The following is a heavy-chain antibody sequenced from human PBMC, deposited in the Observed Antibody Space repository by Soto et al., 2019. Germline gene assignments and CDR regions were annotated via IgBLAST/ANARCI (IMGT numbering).Heavy chain of an antibody. CDR3: ATDPSRRIVAAEFGFDP. Sequence: ASVKVSCKVSGYTLTELSMHWVRQAPGKGLEWMGGFDPEDGETIYAQKFQGRVTMTEDTSTDTAYMELSSLRSEDTAVYYCATDPSRRIVAAEFGFDPWGQRTLVTVSS. CDR2: FDPEDGET. V-gene: IGHV1-24*01. D-gene: IGHD5-12*01. CDR1: GYTLTELS. J-gene: IGHJ5*02.